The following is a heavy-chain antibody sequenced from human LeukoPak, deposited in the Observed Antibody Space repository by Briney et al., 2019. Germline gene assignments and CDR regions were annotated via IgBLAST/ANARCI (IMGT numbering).Heavy chain of an antibody. CDR1: GFSFSSHS. Sequence: PGTSLRLSCVVSGFSFSSHSIHWVRRVPGKGLEWVAVMSVNGINKYYADSVKGRFTISRDNSKNTLYLQMNSLRAEDTAVYYCARATAVEGDYFDYWGQGTLVTVSS. V-gene: IGHV3-30-3*01. D-gene: IGHD4-11*01. J-gene: IGHJ4*02. CDR3: ARATAVEGDYFDY. CDR2: MSVNGINK.